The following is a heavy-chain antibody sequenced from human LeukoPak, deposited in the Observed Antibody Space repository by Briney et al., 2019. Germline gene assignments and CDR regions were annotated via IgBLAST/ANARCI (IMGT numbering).Heavy chain of an antibody. CDR3: ARGARRKSRYCSSTSCRGYSGYGFFDY. Sequence: SETLSLTCTVSGGSISSRSYHWGWIRQPPGKGLEWIGSIYYSGSTYYNPSLKSRVTISVDTSKNQFSLKLSSVTAADTAVYYCARGARRKSRYCSSTSCRGYSGYGFFDYWGQGTLVTVSS. CDR2: IYYSGST. V-gene: IGHV4-39*01. J-gene: IGHJ4*02. D-gene: IGHD2-2*01. CDR1: GGSISSRSYH.